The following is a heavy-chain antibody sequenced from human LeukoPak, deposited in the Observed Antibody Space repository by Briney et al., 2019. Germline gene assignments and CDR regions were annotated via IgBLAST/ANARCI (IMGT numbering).Heavy chain of an antibody. CDR1: GFTFSSYD. CDR3: ARGAGPRIAAAGIGWFDP. J-gene: IGHJ5*02. CDR2: IGTAGDT. V-gene: IGHV3-13*01. Sequence: GGSLRLSCAASGFTFSSYDMHWVRQATGKGLEWASAIGTAGDTYYPGSVKGRFTISRENAKNSLYLQMNSLRAGDTAVYYCARGAGPRIAAAGIGWFDPWGQGTLVTVSS. D-gene: IGHD6-13*01.